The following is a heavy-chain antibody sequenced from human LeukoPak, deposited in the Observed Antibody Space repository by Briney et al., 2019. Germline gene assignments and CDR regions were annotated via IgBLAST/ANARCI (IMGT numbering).Heavy chain of an antibody. CDR3: AKESAYCGSDCRSLSDY. CDR1: GFTFRNYV. J-gene: IGHJ4*02. D-gene: IGHD2-21*02. CDR2: TSSDLNVK. V-gene: IGHV3-30*18. Sequence: PGGSLRLSCAASGFTFRNYVIHWVRQAPGKGLEWVAVTSSDLNVKLYADSVKGRFTISRDNSKNTLYLQMNSLRAEDTAVYYCAKESAYCGSDCRSLSDYWGQGTLVTVSS.